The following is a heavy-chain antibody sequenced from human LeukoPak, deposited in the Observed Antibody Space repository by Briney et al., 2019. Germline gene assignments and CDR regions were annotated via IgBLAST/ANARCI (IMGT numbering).Heavy chain of an antibody. J-gene: IGHJ6*03. CDR1: GFTFRSFA. V-gene: IGHV3-23*01. CDR2: ISASGHYI. CDR3: ARDGSWGDHQFYFYMDV. D-gene: IGHD3-16*01. Sequence: PGGSLRLSCEASGFTFRSFAMSWVRQAPGKGLEWLSGISASGHYIYNADSVKGRFTISRDNSKNTLYIEINSLRGEDTAVYYCARDGSWGDHQFYFYMDVWGKGTTVTVSS.